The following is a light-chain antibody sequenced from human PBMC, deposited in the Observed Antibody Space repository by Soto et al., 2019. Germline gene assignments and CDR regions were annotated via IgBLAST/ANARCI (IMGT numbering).Light chain of an antibody. V-gene: IGKV1-33*01. CDR2: DAS. CDR3: QQYDNLPWT. Sequence: DIQMTQSPSSLSASVGDRVTLTCQASQDISNYLNWYQQKPGKAPKLLIYDASNLETGVPSRFSGSGSGTDFTFTISSLQPEDIATYYCQQYDNLPWTFGQGTKV. J-gene: IGKJ1*01. CDR1: QDISNY.